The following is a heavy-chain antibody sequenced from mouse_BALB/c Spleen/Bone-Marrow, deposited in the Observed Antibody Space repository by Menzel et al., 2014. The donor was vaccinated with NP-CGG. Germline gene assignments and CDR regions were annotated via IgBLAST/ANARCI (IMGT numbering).Heavy chain of an antibody. J-gene: IGHJ2*01. D-gene: IGHD1-1*01. CDR2: IDPYNGGT. CDR3: ARNLGYGYFAS. Sequence: QLQQSGPELVKPGASVKVSCKASGYAFTSYNMYRVKQSRGKSLEWIGYIDPYNGGTYYNQKFKGKATLTVDKSSSTAYMHLNSLTSEDSAVYYCARNLGYGYFASWAQGSTLPFSS. V-gene: IGHV1S135*01. CDR1: GYAFTSYN.